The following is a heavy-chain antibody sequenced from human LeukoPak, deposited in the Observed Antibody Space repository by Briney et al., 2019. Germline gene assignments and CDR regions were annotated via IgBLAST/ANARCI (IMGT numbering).Heavy chain of an antibody. J-gene: IGHJ4*02. D-gene: IGHD4-17*01. CDR1: GFTFSSYA. CDR3: ARAPTVTNLYYFDY. CDR2: ISSNGGST. Sequence: GGSLRLSCAASGFTFSSYAMHWVRQAPGKGLEYVSAISSNGGSTYYANSVKGRFTISRDNSKNTLFLQMGSLRAEDMAVYYCARAPTVTNLYYFDYWGQGALVTVSS. V-gene: IGHV3-64*01.